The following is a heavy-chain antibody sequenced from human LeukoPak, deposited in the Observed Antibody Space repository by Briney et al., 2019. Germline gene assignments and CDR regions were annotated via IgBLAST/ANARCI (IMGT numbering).Heavy chain of an antibody. CDR2: ISGSGGST. J-gene: IGHJ4*02. CDR1: GFTFSSYG. D-gene: IGHD5-24*01. CDR3: AKDWELATFND. Sequence: GGSLRLSCAASGFTFSSYGMSWVRQAPGKGLEWVSAISGSGGSTYYADSVKGRFTISRDNSKNTLYLQMNSLRAEDTAVYYCAKDWELATFNDWGQGTLVTVSS. V-gene: IGHV3-23*01.